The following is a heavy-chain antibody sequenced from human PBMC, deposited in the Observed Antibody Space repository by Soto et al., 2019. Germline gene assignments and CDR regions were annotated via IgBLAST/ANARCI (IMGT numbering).Heavy chain of an antibody. V-gene: IGHV3-21*01. D-gene: IGHD4-17*01. CDR2: ISSSSSYI. J-gene: IGHJ6*02. CDR3: ARDSYGGNLSRRGYYYYGMDV. Sequence: SCAGSGFTFSSYSMNWVRQAPGKGLEWVSSISSSSSYIYYADSVKGRFTISRDNAKNSLYLQMNSLRAEDTAVYYCARDSYGGNLSRRGYYYYGMDVWGQGTTVTVSS. CDR1: GFTFSSYS.